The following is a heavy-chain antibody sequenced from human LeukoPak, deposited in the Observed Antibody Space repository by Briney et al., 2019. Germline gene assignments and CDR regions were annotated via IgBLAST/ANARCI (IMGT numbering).Heavy chain of an antibody. J-gene: IGHJ4*02. Sequence: GGSLRLSFAASGFSFSSYSMDWVRQAPGKGLEWVSYISSSSSTIYYADSVKGRFTISRDNAKNSLYLQMNSLRDEDTAVYYCARDTEPPYGSGTNWGQGTLVTVSS. D-gene: IGHD3-10*01. CDR2: ISSSSSTI. CDR3: ARDTEPPYGSGTN. CDR1: GFSFSSYS. V-gene: IGHV3-48*02.